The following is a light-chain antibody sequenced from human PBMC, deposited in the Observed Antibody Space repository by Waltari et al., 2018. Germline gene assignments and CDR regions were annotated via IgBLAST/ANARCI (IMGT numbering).Light chain of an antibody. CDR1: QSISNW. J-gene: IGKJ4*01. V-gene: IGKV1-5*03. Sequence: DIQMTQSPFTLSASVGDRVIITCRASQSISNWLAWYQHKPAKAPKLLIYNASTLASGVPSRFSGSGSGTDFSLTISSLQPDDFATYYCQQYNSYSLLTFGGGTKVEIK. CDR3: QQYNSYSLLT. CDR2: NAS.